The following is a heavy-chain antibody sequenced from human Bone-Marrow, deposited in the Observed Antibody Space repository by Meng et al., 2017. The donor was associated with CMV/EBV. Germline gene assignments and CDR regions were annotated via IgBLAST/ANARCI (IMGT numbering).Heavy chain of an antibody. Sequence: SSAICWVRQGPGQGLEWMRGFIPIFGPANYAQKFPGIVTIPTDESTGTAYMGLSSLRSEDTAVYYCARGYFGVVTTEPPYYYGMDVWGQGTTVTVSS. CDR3: ARGYFGVVTTEPPYYYGMDV. D-gene: IGHD3-3*01. CDR1: SSA. V-gene: IGHV1-69*05. J-gene: IGHJ6*02. CDR2: FIPIFGPA.